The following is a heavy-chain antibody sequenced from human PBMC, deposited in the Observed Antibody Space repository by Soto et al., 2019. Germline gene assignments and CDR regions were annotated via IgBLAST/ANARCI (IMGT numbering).Heavy chain of an antibody. CDR2: ISYDGSNK. J-gene: IGHJ6*03. Sequence: GGSLRLSCAASGFTFSSYGMHWVRQAPGKGLERVAVISYDGSNKYYADSVKGRFTISRDNSKNTLYLQMNSLRAEDTAVYYCAKGGGYCSSTSCYVGYYYYMDVWGKGTTVTVSS. D-gene: IGHD2-2*01. V-gene: IGHV3-30*18. CDR3: AKGGGYCSSTSCYVGYYYYMDV. CDR1: GFTFSSYG.